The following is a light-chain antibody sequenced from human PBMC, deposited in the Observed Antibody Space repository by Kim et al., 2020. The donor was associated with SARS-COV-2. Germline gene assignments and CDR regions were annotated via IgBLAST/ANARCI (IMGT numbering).Light chain of an antibody. CDR2: GTS. V-gene: IGKV3-15*01. J-gene: IGKJ1*01. Sequence: EIVMTQSTGTLSVFQGERTTLSCRASQSVNRDLVWYQKKPGQAPRLLIYGTSTRATGIPARFSGSGSGTEFTLTISSLQSEDFAVYYCQQYNNWPRTFGQGTKVDIK. CDR1: QSVNRD. CDR3: QQYNNWPRT.